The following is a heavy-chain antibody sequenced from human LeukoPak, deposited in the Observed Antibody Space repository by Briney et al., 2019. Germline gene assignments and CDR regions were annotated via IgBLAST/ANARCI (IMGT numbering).Heavy chain of an antibody. V-gene: IGHV3-30*09. CDR3: ARDRGPTIAVPYYFDY. Sequence: GGSLRLSCAASGCTFSGFAFHWVRQATGKGLEGVAVISHDGRNIYYAASVRGRFGISRDNSKNTLYLQIYSLKPEDTAVYFCARDRGPTIAVPYYFDYWGQGTLVTVSS. CDR2: ISHDGRNI. D-gene: IGHD6-19*01. J-gene: IGHJ4*02. CDR1: GCTFSGFA.